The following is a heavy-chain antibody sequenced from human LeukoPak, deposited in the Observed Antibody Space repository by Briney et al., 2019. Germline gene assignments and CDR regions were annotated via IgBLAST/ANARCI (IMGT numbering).Heavy chain of an antibody. D-gene: IGHD3/OR15-3a*01. CDR2: IRHDGSNK. J-gene: IGHJ3*02. CDR1: GFTFSSYG. V-gene: IGHV3-30*02. Sequence: PGGSLRLSCAASGFTFSSYGMHWVRQAPGKGLEWVAFIRHDGSNKYYADSVKGRFTISRENSKNTLYLQMNSLRAEDTAVYYCASVGLVTAFDIWGQGTMVTVSS. CDR3: ASVGLVTAFDI.